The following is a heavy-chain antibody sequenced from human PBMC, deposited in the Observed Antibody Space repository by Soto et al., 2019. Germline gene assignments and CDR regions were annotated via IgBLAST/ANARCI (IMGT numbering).Heavy chain of an antibody. CDR2: MNPNSGNT. CDR3: ARGEYGDYGLYYYYYMDV. D-gene: IGHD4-17*01. CDR1: GYTSTSYD. V-gene: IGHV1-8*01. J-gene: IGHJ6*03. Sequence: ASVKVSCKASGYTSTSYDINWVRQATGQGLEWMGWMNPNSGNTGYAQKFQGRVTMTRNTSISTAYMELSSLRSEDTAVYYCARGEYGDYGLYYYYYMDVWGKGTTVTVSS.